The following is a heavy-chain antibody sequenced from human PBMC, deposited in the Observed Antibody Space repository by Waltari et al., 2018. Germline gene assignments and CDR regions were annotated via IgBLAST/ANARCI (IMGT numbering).Heavy chain of an antibody. CDR2: INAGNGNT. CDR3: ARLIYSANEIFDY. CDR1: GYTFTSYT. Sequence: QVQLVQSGAEVKKPGASVKVSCKASGYTFTSYTMHWVRQAPGQRLEWMGWINAGNGNTKYSQKFQGRVTITRDTSASTAYMELSSLRSEDTAVYYCARLIYSANEIFDYWGQGTLITVSS. V-gene: IGHV1-3*01. J-gene: IGHJ4*02. D-gene: IGHD5-12*01.